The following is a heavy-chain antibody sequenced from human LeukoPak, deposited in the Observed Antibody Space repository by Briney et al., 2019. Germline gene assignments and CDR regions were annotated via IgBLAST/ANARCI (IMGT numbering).Heavy chain of an antibody. CDR3: ARGPGGRWLYPHWYFDL. Sequence: PSETLSLTCTVSGGSISSYYWSWIRQPPGKGLEWIGYIYYSGSTNYNPSLKSRVTISVDTSKNQFSLKLSSVTAADTAVYYCARGPGGRWLYPHWYFDLWGRGTLVTVSS. V-gene: IGHV4-59*01. J-gene: IGHJ2*01. CDR1: GGSISSYY. D-gene: IGHD3-16*01. CDR2: IYYSGST.